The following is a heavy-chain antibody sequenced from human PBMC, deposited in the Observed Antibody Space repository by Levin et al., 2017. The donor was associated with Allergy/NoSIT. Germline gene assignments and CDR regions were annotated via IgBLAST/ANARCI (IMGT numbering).Heavy chain of an antibody. CDR2: ITFSGDST. CDR1: GFTLSSYV. Sequence: PGGSLRLSCVASGFTLSSYVMSWVRQAPGKGLEWVSAITFSGDSTYYADSVKGRFTISRDNSENMLFLQMDSLRAEDTALYYCVRLSHFAFEYWGQGTLVTVSS. D-gene: IGHD2-21*01. CDR3: VRLSHFAFEY. V-gene: IGHV3-23*01. J-gene: IGHJ4*02.